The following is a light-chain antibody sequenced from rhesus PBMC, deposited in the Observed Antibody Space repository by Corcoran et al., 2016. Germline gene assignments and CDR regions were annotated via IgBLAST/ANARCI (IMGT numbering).Light chain of an antibody. J-gene: IGKJ2*01. CDR2: GAS. V-gene: IGKV3-53*01. Sequence: QVILTQSPATLSLSPGERATLSCRASQSVSRSLAWYQQKPGQAPRLLINGASSRATDIPDRFRCSGSGTDFTLTISSLEPEDFAVYYCQKYSSSPYSFGQGTKLEI. CDR1: QSVSRS. CDR3: QKYSSSPYS.